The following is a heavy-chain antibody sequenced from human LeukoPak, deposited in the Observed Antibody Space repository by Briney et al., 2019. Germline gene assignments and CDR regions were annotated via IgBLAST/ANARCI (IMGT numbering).Heavy chain of an antibody. Sequence: ASVKVSCKASGYTFTSYDINWVRQAPGQGLEWMGWMSPNSGNTGYAQKFQGRVTMTRNTSISTAYMELSSLRSEDTAVYYCARLAVFRGAARDTNTQWGQGTLVTVSS. D-gene: IGHD3-10*01. CDR1: GYTFTSYD. CDR3: ARLAVFRGAARDTNTQ. CDR2: MSPNSGNT. V-gene: IGHV1-8*01. J-gene: IGHJ4*02.